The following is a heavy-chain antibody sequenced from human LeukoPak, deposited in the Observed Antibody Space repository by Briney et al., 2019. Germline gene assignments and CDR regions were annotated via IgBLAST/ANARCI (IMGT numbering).Heavy chain of an antibody. V-gene: IGHV3-23*01. CDR2: ISGSGGST. Sequence: GGSLRLSCAASGFTFSSYGMSWVRQAPGKGLEWVSAISGSGGSTYYADSVKGRFTISRDNSKNTLYLQTNSLRAEDTAVYYCAKAWDGYKSPIGYWGQGTLVTVSS. J-gene: IGHJ4*02. CDR1: GFTFSSYG. D-gene: IGHD5-24*01. CDR3: AKAWDGYKSPIGY.